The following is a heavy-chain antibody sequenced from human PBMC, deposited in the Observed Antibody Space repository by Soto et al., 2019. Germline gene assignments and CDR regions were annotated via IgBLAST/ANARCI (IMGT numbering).Heavy chain of an antibody. CDR3: AIAPMTYDFPYYFYQ. CDR2: ISYDGSNK. Sequence: PGGSLRLSCAASGFTFSSYAMHWVRQAPGKGLEWVAVISYDGSNKYYADSVKGRFTISRDNSKNTLYLQMNSLRAEDTAVYYCAIAPMTYDFPYYFYQWGQGTLVTVSS. D-gene: IGHD3-3*01. CDR1: GFTFSSYA. J-gene: IGHJ4*02. V-gene: IGHV3-30-3*01.